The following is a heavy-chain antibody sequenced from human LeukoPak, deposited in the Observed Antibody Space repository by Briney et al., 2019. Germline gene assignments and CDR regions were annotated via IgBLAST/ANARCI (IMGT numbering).Heavy chain of an antibody. V-gene: IGHV1-46*01. CDR1: GYTFTSYY. J-gene: IGHJ4*02. CDR3: ARDRTRWLQSYYFDY. CDR2: INPSGGST. D-gene: IGHD5-24*01. Sequence: ASVNVSCRASGYTFTSYYMHWVRQAPGQGLEWMGIINPSGGSTSYAQKFQGRVTMTRDMSTSTVYMELSSLRSEDTAVYYCARDRTRWLQSYYFDYWGQGTLVTVSS.